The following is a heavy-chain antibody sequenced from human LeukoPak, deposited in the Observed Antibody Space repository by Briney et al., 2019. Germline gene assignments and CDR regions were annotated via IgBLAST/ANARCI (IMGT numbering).Heavy chain of an antibody. D-gene: IGHD3-9*01. CDR2: ISGSGGST. Sequence: GGSLRLSCAASGFTFSSYAMSWVRQAPGKGLEWVSAISGSGGSTYYADSVKGRFTISRDNSKNTLYLQMNSLRAEDTAVYYCAKDLPQKVLRYFDWSTPGGWGQGTLVTVSS. CDR3: AKDLPQKVLRYFDWSTPGG. J-gene: IGHJ4*02. V-gene: IGHV3-23*01. CDR1: GFTFSSYA.